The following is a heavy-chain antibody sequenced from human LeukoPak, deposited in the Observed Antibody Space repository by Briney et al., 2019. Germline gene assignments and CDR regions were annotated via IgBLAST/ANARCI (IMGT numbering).Heavy chain of an antibody. CDR1: EFTFSSYA. V-gene: IGHV3-33*01. CDR3: ARDWKTNSFDY. J-gene: IGHJ4*02. D-gene: IGHD1-1*01. CDR2: IYYDGSNI. Sequence: GGSLRLSCAASEFTFSSYAMHWVRQAPGKGLEWVAVIYYDGSNIYYADYVKGRFTISRDISKNTLYLQMDSLRAEDTAIYYCARDWKTNSFDYWGQGTLVTVSS.